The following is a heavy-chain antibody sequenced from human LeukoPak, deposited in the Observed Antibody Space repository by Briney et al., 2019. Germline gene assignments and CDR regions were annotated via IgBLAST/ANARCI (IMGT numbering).Heavy chain of an antibody. Sequence: GGSLRLSCAASGFTFSSYAMSWVRQAPGKGLEWVSAISDSGGSTYYADSVKGRFTISRDNSKNTLYLQMNSLRAEDTAVYYCAKDPLGYYDSSGYYSDWGQGTLVTVSS. CDR1: GFTFSSYA. V-gene: IGHV3-23*01. CDR3: AKDPLGYYDSSGYYSD. CDR2: ISDSGGST. D-gene: IGHD3-22*01. J-gene: IGHJ4*02.